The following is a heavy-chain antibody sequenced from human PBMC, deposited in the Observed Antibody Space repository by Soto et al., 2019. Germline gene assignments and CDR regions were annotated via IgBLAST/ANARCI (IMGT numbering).Heavy chain of an antibody. CDR2: INAGNGNT. CDR3: ARGPGGPDGPGDY. V-gene: IGHV1-3*01. Sequence: QVQLVQSGAAVKKPGASVKVSCKASGYTFTSYAMHWVRQAPGQRLEWMGWINAGNGNTKYSQTFQGRVTITRDTSASTAYMELSSLRFEDTAVYYCARGPGGPDGPGDYWGQGTLVTVSS. D-gene: IGHD2-15*01. J-gene: IGHJ4*02. CDR1: GYTFTSYA.